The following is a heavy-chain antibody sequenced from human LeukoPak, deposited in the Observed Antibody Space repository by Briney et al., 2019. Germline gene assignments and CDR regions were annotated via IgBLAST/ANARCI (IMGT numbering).Heavy chain of an antibody. CDR3: ARGPLRFYYYDLINDAFDI. CDR1: GGSISSHY. D-gene: IGHD3-22*01. V-gene: IGHV4-59*11. CDR2: IYYSGST. Sequence: KSSETLSLTCTVSGGSISSHYWSWIRQPPGEGLEWIGYIYYSGSTNYNPSLKSRVTISVDTSKNQFSLKLSSVTAADTAVYYCARGPLRFYYYDLINDAFDIWGQGTMVTVSS. J-gene: IGHJ3*02.